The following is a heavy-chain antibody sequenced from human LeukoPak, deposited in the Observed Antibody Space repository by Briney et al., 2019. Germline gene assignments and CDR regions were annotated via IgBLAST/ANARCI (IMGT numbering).Heavy chain of an antibody. Sequence: PGGSLRLSCAASGSTFSSYAMHWVRQAPGKGLEWVAVIPYDGSNKYYADSVKGRFTISRDNSKNTLYLQMNSLRAEDTAVYYCARDQYSSSWYSVRDYYYGMDVWGQGTTVTVSS. D-gene: IGHD6-13*01. CDR2: IPYDGSNK. CDR3: ARDQYSSSWYSVRDYYYGMDV. V-gene: IGHV3-30-3*01. CDR1: GSTFSSYA. J-gene: IGHJ6*02.